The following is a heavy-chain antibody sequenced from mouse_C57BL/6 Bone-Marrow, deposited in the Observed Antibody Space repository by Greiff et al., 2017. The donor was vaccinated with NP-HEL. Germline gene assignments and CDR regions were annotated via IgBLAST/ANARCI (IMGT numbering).Heavy chain of an antibody. V-gene: IGHV1-53*01. CDR2: INPSNGGT. CDR3: ARYPTTVVGGTYYAMDY. D-gene: IGHD1-1*01. Sequence: QVQLQQSGTELVKPGASVKLSCKASGYTFTSYWMHWVKQRPGQGLEWIGNINPSNGGTNYNEKFKSKATLTVDKSSSTAYMQLSSLTSEDSAVYYCARYPTTVVGGTYYAMDYWGQGTSVTVSS. J-gene: IGHJ4*01. CDR1: GYTFTSYW.